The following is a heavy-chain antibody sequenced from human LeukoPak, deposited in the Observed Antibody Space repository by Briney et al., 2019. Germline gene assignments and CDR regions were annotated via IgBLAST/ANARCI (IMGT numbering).Heavy chain of an antibody. CDR3: ARAPVQYCGGDCDAFDI. CDR2: INSDGSST. J-gene: IGHJ3*02. V-gene: IGHV3-74*01. Sequence: GGSLRLSCAASEFTLSTYAMNWVRQAPGKGLVWVSRINSDGSSTTYADSVKGRFTISRDNAKKTLYLQMNSLRAGDTAVFYCARAPVQYCGGDCDAFDIWGQGTMVTVSS. D-gene: IGHD2-21*02. CDR1: EFTLSTYA.